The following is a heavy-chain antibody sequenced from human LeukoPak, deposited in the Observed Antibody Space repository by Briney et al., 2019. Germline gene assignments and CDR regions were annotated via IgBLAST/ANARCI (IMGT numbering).Heavy chain of an antibody. CDR1: GFTFSNYA. Sequence: GGSLRLSCAASGFTFSNYAMIWVRQAPGKGLEWVSAISVSAGTTYYADSVKGRFTISRVNSKNTLYLQMNSLRAEDTAVYYCARESGHTDDYCDYWGHGTLVTVSS. J-gene: IGHJ4*01. V-gene: IGHV3-23*01. CDR2: ISVSAGTT. CDR3: ARESGHTDDYCDY. D-gene: IGHD5-18*01.